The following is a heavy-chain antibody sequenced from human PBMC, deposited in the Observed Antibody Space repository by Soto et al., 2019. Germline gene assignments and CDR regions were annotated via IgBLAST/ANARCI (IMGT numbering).Heavy chain of an antibody. J-gene: IGHJ3*02. Sequence: RASVKVSCKASGYTFTSYGISWVRQAPGQGLEWMGWISAYNGNTNYAQKLQGRVTMTTDTSTSTAYMELRSLRSDDTAVYYCAGGYSSGWYSEDAFDIWGQGTMVTVSS. CDR1: GYTFTSYG. V-gene: IGHV1-18*01. D-gene: IGHD6-19*01. CDR3: AGGYSSGWYSEDAFDI. CDR2: ISAYNGNT.